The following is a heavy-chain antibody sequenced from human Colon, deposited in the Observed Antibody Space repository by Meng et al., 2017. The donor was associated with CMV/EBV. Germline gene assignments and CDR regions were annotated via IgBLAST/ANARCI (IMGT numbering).Heavy chain of an antibody. CDR1: GYTYASLD. V-gene: IGHV1-8*01. Sequence: GYTYASLDVNGVRHASGQGLEWRGLMYPDSGQPGYAEKFEGIITMTRAPSPSPAYMALISLGSDDTAVYYCARGGGRFGSGVRLFDLWGRGTLVTVSS. D-gene: IGHD6-19*01. CDR2: MYPDSGQP. J-gene: IGHJ2*01. CDR3: ARGGGRFGSGVRLFDL.